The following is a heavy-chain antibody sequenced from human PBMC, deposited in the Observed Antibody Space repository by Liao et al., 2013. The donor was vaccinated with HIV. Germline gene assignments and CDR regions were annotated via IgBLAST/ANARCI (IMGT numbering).Heavy chain of an antibody. D-gene: IGHD1-26*01. CDR1: GGSISNYY. CDR2: IYTSGRT. J-gene: IGHJ3*02. CDR3: ARGSEDDAFDI. Sequence: QVQLQESGPGLVKPSETLSLTCTVSGGSISNYYWSWIRQPAGKGLQWIGRIYTSGRTNYNSSLKSRVTMSTDTSKNQFSLRLTSVTAADTAVYYCARGSEDDAFDIWGQGTMVTVSS. V-gene: IGHV4-4*07.